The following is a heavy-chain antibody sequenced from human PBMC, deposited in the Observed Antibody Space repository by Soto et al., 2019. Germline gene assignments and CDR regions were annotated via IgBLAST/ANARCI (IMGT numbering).Heavy chain of an antibody. D-gene: IGHD3-22*01. J-gene: IGHJ3*02. Sequence: PSETLSLTCTVSGGSISSYYLSWSRQPPGKGLECIGYIYYSGSTNYNPSLKSRVTISVDTSKNQFSLKLSSVTAAATAVYYCARRLIVAYDAFDIWGQGTLVTV. CDR1: GGSISSYY. CDR2: IYYSGST. V-gene: IGHV4-59*01. CDR3: ARRLIVAYDAFDI.